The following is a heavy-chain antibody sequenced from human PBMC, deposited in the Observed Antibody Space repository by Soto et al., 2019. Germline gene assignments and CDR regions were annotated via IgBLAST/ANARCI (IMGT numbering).Heavy chain of an antibody. Sequence: EVQLVESGGGLVQPGGSLRLSCAASGFTFSDHYMDWVRQAPGKGLEGVGRTRNKANSYTTDYAASVKGRVTITRDDSMYSRYLQMNSLKTEDTAVYYCARVMVRAPSADYWGQGTLVTVSS. J-gene: IGHJ4*02. D-gene: IGHD3-10*01. CDR2: TRNKANSYTT. V-gene: IGHV3-72*01. CDR1: GFTFSDHY. CDR3: ARVMVRAPSADY.